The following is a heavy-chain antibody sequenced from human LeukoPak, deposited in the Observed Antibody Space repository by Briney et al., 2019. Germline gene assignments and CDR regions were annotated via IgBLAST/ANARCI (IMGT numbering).Heavy chain of an antibody. V-gene: IGHV3-21*04. CDR2: ISSSGRYI. D-gene: IGHD2-21*02. Sequence: PGGSLRLSCAASGFTLSSYTMNWVRQAPGKGLEWVSYISSSGRYIYYADSVKGRFTISRDNAKNSLYLQMNSLRAEDTAVYYCAKDHIVVVTAIPNFDYWGQGTLVTVSS. CDR3: AKDHIVVVTAIPNFDY. CDR1: GFTLSSYT. J-gene: IGHJ4*02.